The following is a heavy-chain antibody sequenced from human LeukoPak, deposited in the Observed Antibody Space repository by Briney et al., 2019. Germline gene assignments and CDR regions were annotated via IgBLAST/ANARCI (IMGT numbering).Heavy chain of an antibody. CDR2: ISGSGAST. Sequence: GGSLRLSCLTSGFTFSTNAMSWVRQAPGKGLEWISGISGSGASTYYADSVTGRFTISRDNSRNTLYLQMNSLRGDDTAVYYCARRSTGTTGPRGFDPWGQGTLVTVSS. CDR1: GFTFSTNA. V-gene: IGHV3-23*01. J-gene: IGHJ5*02. CDR3: ARRSTGTTGPRGFDP. D-gene: IGHD1-1*01.